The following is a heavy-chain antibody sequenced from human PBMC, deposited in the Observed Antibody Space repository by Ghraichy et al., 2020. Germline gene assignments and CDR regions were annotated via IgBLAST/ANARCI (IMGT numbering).Heavy chain of an antibody. Sequence: GSLRLSCAASGFTFSSYALNWVRQAPGKGLEWVSVISASGGTTYYADSVKGRFTLSRDNSRNTMYLQMNSLRAEDTAVYYCAKGMNYYYYMDVWGKGTTVTVSS. J-gene: IGHJ6*03. V-gene: IGHV3-23*01. CDR3: AKGMNYYYYMDV. CDR1: GFTFSSYA. CDR2: ISASGGTT.